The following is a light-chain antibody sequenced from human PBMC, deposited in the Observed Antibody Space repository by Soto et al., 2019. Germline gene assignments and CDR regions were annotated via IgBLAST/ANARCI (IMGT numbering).Light chain of an antibody. V-gene: IGKV3-15*01. CDR3: QQDDSWPRT. CDR2: GAS. CDR1: QSVSSN. J-gene: IGKJ4*01. Sequence: EVVMTQSPATLSVSPGARATLSCRASQSVSSNLAWYQQRPGHAPRLVLYGASTRATGIPDNFSGSGSGTEFSLTISSLQSEDFAVYYCQQDDSWPRTFGGGPRVEIK.